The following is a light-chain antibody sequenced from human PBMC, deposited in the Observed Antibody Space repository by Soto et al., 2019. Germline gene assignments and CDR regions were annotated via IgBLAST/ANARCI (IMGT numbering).Light chain of an antibody. CDR2: GAS. CDR3: QQYNNWPPLT. CDR1: QSVSSN. J-gene: IGKJ1*01. Sequence: EIVMTQSPAPLSVSPGERATLSCRASQSVSSNLAGYQQKPGQAPRLLIYGASTRATGIPARFSGSGSGTEFTLTNSSLQSEDFAVFYCQQYNNWPPLTFGQRTKVEIK. V-gene: IGKV3-15*01.